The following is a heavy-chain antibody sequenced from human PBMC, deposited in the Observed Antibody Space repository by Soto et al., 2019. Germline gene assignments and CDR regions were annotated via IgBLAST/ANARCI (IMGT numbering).Heavy chain of an antibody. Sequence: SVKVSCKASGGTFSSYAISWVRQAPGQGLEWMGGIIPIFGTANYAQKFQGRVTITADESTSTAYMELSSLRSEDTAVYYCARVRCSSTSCYHDYYGMDVWGQGTTVTVSS. CDR2: IIPIFGTA. V-gene: IGHV1-69*13. D-gene: IGHD2-2*01. J-gene: IGHJ6*02. CDR1: GGTFSSYA. CDR3: ARVRCSSTSCYHDYYGMDV.